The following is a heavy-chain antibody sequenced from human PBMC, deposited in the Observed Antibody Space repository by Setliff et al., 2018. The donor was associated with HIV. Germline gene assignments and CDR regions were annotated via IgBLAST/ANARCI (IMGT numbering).Heavy chain of an antibody. J-gene: IGHJ3*02. Sequence: ASVKVSCKASGYTFNNYALYWVRQAPGQGFEWMGWINTNTGSPTYAQCFTRRFVFSLDSSVSKAYLQITGLKADDTAVYYCARGGDRMQIWSRFPFDIWGQGTMVTVSS. CDR2: INTNTGSP. CDR1: GYTFNNYA. D-gene: IGHD3-10*01. V-gene: IGHV7-4-1*02. CDR3: ARGGDRMQIWSRFPFDI.